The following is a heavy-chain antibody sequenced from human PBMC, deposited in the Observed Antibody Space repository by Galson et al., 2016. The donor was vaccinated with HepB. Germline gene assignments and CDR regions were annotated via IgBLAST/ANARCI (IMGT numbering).Heavy chain of an antibody. Sequence: SVKVSCKASGYKFTTYYIHWVRQAPGQGLEWMGIINPSGGRTTYAQNFQGRVTMTRDTSTSTVYMELNSLRSEDTAVYYWARDLGFDNTGHYRAKNYNYYGMDVWGQGTTVTVSS. D-gene: IGHD3-22*01. J-gene: IGHJ6*02. V-gene: IGHV1-46*01. CDR2: INPSGGRT. CDR1: GYKFTTYY. CDR3: ARDLGFDNTGHYRAKNYNYYGMDV.